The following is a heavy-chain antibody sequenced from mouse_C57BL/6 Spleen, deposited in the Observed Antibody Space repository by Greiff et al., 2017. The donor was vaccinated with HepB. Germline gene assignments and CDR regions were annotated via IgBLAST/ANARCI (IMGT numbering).Heavy chain of an antibody. J-gene: IGHJ4*01. CDR2: IYPGDGDT. V-gene: IGHV1-82*01. Sequence: QVQLQQSGPELVKPGASVKISCKASGYAFSSSWMNWVKQRPGKGLEWIGRIYPGDGDTNYNGKFKGKATLTADKSSSTAYMQLSSLTSEDSAVYFCARRGSPYYSKGDYYAMDYWGQGTSVTVSS. CDR3: ARRGSPYYSKGDYYAMDY. D-gene: IGHD2-5*01. CDR1: GYAFSSSW.